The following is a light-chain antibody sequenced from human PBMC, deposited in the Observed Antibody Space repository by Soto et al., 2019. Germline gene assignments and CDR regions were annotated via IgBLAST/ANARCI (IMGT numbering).Light chain of an antibody. V-gene: IGLV8-61*01. J-gene: IGLJ3*02. CDR3: VLYMGSGIWV. CDR1: SGSVSITYN. Sequence: QTVVTQEPSFSVSPGGTVTLTCGLTSGSVSITYNPSWYQQTPGQPPRTLLYSTHIRSSGVPDRFSGSILGSKAALSITGAQADDESDYYCVLYMGSGIWVFGGGTKLTVL. CDR2: STH.